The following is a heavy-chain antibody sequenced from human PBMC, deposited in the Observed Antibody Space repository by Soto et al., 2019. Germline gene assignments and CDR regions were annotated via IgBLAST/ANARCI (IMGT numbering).Heavy chain of an antibody. Sequence: QVRLQESGPQLVKPSATLSLTCTVSGGAFRSYFWRWIRQPPGKGLEWIGNIHSSGKSNYNPSFKRRVSMSRDRSKNRVSVRMTSVTAADTAVYYCARGDPFDPWGQGMLVTVSS. V-gene: IGHV4-59*01. CDR2: IHSSGKS. CDR3: ARGDPFDP. D-gene: IGHD2-21*02. CDR1: GGAFRSYF. J-gene: IGHJ5*02.